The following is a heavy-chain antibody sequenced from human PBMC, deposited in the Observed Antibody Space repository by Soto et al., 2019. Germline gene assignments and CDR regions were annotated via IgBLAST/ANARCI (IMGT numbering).Heavy chain of an antibody. CDR1: GFTFSSYS. CDR2: ISSSSSYI. D-gene: IGHD6-19*01. J-gene: IGHJ6*02. V-gene: IGHV3-21*01. Sequence: PGGSLRLSCAASGFTFSSYSMNWVRQAPGKGLEWVSSISSSSSYIYYADSVKGRFTISRDNAKNSLYLQTNSLRAEDTAVYYCARGEQWQNPNGYYYYYGMDVWGQGTTVTVSS. CDR3: ARGEQWQNPNGYYYYYGMDV.